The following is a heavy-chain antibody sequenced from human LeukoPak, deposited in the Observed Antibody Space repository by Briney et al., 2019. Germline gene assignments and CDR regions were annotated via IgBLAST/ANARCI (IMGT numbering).Heavy chain of an antibody. D-gene: IGHD3-10*01. Sequence: PGGSLRLSCAASGFTFSSYSMNWVRQAPGKGLEWVSSISSSSSYIYYADSVKGRFTISRDNAKNSLYLQMNSQRAEETAVYYCARAQYYGSGSTRDYYYYGMDVWGQGTTVTVSS. CDR2: ISSSSSYI. V-gene: IGHV3-21*01. CDR1: GFTFSSYS. J-gene: IGHJ6*02. CDR3: ARAQYYGSGSTRDYYYYGMDV.